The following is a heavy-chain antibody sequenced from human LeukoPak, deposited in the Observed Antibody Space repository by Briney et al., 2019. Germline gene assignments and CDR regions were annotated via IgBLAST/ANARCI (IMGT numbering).Heavy chain of an antibody. J-gene: IGHJ6*03. V-gene: IGHV3-11*01. Sequence: LSLTCSVSGYSISSGYYWGWIRQPPGKGLEWVSYISSSGSTIYYADSVKGRFTISRDNAKNSLYLQMNSLRAEDTAVYYCAKGTYGYMDVWGKGTTVTVSS. CDR3: AKGTYGYMDV. CDR1: GYSISSGYY. D-gene: IGHD4-17*01. CDR2: ISSSGSTI.